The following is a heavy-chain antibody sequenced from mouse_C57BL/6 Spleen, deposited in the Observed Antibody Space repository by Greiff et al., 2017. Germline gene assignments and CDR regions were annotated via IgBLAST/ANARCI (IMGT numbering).Heavy chain of an antibody. CDR2: ISSGSSTI. CDR1: GFTFSDYG. J-gene: IGHJ3*01. Sequence: EVKLVESGGGLVKPGGSLKLSCAASGFTFSDYGMHWVRQAPEQGLEWVAYISSGSSTIYYADTVKGRFTLSRDNAKNTLFLQMTSLRSEDTAMYYCAGPDYGRSWFAYWGQGTLVTVSA. D-gene: IGHD1-1*01. V-gene: IGHV5-17*01. CDR3: AGPDYGRSWFAY.